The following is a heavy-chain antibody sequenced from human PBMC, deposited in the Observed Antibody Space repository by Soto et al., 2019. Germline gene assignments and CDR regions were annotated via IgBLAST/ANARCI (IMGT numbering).Heavy chain of an antibody. CDR1: GFTFSSYG. CDR2: ISYDGSNK. Sequence: QVQLVESGGGVVQPGRSLRLSCAASGFTFSSYGMHWVRQAPGKGLEWAAVISYDGSNKYYADSVKGRCTISRDNSKKALYLLINRLRDEDTSVYYCAKDRARYCGGGSCYSIFDYWGQGTLVTVSS. D-gene: IGHD2-15*01. V-gene: IGHV3-30*18. J-gene: IGHJ4*02. CDR3: AKDRARYCGGGSCYSIFDY.